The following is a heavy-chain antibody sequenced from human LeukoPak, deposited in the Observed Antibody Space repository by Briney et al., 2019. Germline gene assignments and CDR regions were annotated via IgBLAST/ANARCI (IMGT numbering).Heavy chain of an antibody. CDR3: ARVRGYSSWARAFDI. D-gene: IGHD6-13*01. CDR2: ISWNSGSI. Sequence: GGSLRLSCAASGFTFDGYAMHWVRQAPGKGLEWVSGISWNSGSIGYADSVKGRFTISRDNAKNSLYLQMNSLRAEDTALYYCARVRGYSSWARAFDIWGQGTMVTVSS. CDR1: GFTFDGYA. V-gene: IGHV3-9*01. J-gene: IGHJ3*02.